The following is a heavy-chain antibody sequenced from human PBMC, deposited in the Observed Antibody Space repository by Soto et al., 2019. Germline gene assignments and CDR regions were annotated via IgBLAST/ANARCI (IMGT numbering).Heavy chain of an antibody. V-gene: IGHV4-34*01. CDR1: GGSFNGYY. CDR3: ARDMHAGFTHYFDP. CDR2: ITHGGST. Sequence: QVQLQQWGAGLLKPSETLSLTCAVYGGSFNGYYWDWIRHSPGKGLEWIGEITHGGSTTYSPSLKSRVTMSLDTSKNQFFLNLTSVTAADTAVYYCARDMHAGFTHYFDPWGQGTLVTVSA. J-gene: IGHJ5*02. D-gene: IGHD1-26*01.